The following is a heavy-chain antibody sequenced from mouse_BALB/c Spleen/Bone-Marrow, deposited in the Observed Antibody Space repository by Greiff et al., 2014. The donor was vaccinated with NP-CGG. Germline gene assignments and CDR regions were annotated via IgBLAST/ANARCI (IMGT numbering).Heavy chain of an antibody. Sequence: VMLVESGPELVKPGASVRISCKASGYTFTSYYIHWVKQRPGQGLEWIGWIYPGNVNTKYNEKFKGKATLTADKSYSTAYMQLSSLTSEDSAVYFCARDTMDYWGQGTSVTVSS. CDR1: GYTFTSYY. J-gene: IGHJ4*01. CDR2: IYPGNVNT. V-gene: IGHV1S56*01. CDR3: ARDTMDY.